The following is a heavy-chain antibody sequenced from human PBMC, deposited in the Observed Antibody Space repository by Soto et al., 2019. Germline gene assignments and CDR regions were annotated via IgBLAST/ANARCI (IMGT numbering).Heavy chain of an antibody. CDR1: GGSISSYY. J-gene: IGHJ4*02. Sequence: QVQLQESGPGLVKPSETLSLTCTVSGGSISSYYWSWIRQPPGKGLEWIGYIYYSGSTNYNPSLKSRVTRSVDTSKNQFSLKLSSVTAADTAVYYCARVPSYYGSGSYYNPRYYFDYWGQGTLVTVSS. CDR2: IYYSGST. V-gene: IGHV4-59*01. CDR3: ARVPSYYGSGSYYNPRYYFDY. D-gene: IGHD3-10*01.